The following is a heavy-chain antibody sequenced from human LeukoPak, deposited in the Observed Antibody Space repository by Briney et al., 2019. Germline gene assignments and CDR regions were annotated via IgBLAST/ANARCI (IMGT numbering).Heavy chain of an antibody. J-gene: IGHJ3*02. V-gene: IGHV3-9*01. CDR1: GFTFDDYT. CDR3: ARDSPREGDAFDI. CDR2: ISWNSGSI. Sequence: GGSLRLSCAASGFTFDDYTMHWVRQAPGKGLEWVSGISWNSGSIGYADSVKGRFTISRDNAKNSLYLQMNSLRAEDTAVYYCARDSPREGDAFDIWGQGTMVTVSS. D-gene: IGHD1-26*01.